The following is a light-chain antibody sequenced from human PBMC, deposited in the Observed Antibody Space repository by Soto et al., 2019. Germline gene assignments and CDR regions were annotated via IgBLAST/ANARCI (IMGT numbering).Light chain of an antibody. CDR3: CSYAGSSTYV. J-gene: IGLJ1*01. V-gene: IGLV2-23*02. Sequence: QSALTQPASVSGSPGQSITISCTGTSSDVGSYNLVSWYQQHPGKAPKLMIYEVSKRPSGVSNRFSGSKSGNTASLTISGLQAEDEADYYCCSYAGSSTYVFGTETKFTVL. CDR1: SSDVGSYNL. CDR2: EVS.